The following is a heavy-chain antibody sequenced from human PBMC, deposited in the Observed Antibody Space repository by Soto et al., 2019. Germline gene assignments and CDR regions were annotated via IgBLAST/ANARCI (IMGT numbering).Heavy chain of an antibody. CDR2: ISYDGSNK. V-gene: IGHV3-30*18. CDR1: GFTFSSYG. J-gene: IGHJ6*03. Sequence: GGSLRLSCAASGFTFSSYGMHWVRQAPGKGLEWVAVISYDGSNKYYADSVKGRFTISRDNSKNTLYLQMNSLRAEDTAVYYCAKTDGPGGVGDYYYYYYMDVWGKGTTVTVSS. D-gene: IGHD3-16*01. CDR3: AKTDGPGGVGDYYYYYYMDV.